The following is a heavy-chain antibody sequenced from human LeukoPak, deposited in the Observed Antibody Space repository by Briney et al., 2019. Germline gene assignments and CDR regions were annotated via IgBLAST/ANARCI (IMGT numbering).Heavy chain of an antibody. CDR3: ARGIAAAGTWVDY. Sequence: ASVKVSCKASGYTFTSYAITWVRQAPGQGLEWMGWISAYNGNTNYAQNFQGRVTMTTDASTSTVHMELRSLTFDDTAVYYCARGIAAAGTWVDYWGQGTLVTVSS. CDR2: ISAYNGNT. CDR1: GYTFTSYA. V-gene: IGHV1-18*01. D-gene: IGHD6-13*01. J-gene: IGHJ4*02.